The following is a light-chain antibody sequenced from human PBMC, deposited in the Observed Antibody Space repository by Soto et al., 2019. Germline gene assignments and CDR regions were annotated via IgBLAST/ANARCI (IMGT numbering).Light chain of an antibody. CDR2: EVT. CDR1: SSDIGIYTL. Sequence: QSVLTQPASVSGSPGQSITISCTGTSSDIGIYTLVSWYQQHPGKAPKLMIYEVTKRPSGVSYRFSGSRSGNTASLTISGLQAEDEADYYCCSYAGFSTLIFGGGTKLTVL. V-gene: IGLV2-23*02. J-gene: IGLJ2*01. CDR3: CSYAGFSTLI.